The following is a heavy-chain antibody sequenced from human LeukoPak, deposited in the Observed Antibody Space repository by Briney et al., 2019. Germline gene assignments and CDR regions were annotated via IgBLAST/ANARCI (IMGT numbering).Heavy chain of an antibody. Sequence: GGSLRLSRVVSGFTFSTYWMTWVRQAPGKGLECVANIKEDGSEKYYVASVKGRFTVSRDNAKNSLYIQMNNMRAEDTAVYYCARDSGSYIPGYYESWGQGTLVTVPS. D-gene: IGHD1-26*01. V-gene: IGHV3-7*01. J-gene: IGHJ4*02. CDR1: GFTFSTYW. CDR3: ARDSGSYIPGYYES. CDR2: IKEDGSEK.